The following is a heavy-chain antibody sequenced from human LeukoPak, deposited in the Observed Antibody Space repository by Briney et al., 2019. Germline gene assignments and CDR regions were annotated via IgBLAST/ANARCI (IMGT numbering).Heavy chain of an antibody. D-gene: IGHD4-17*01. J-gene: IGHJ4*02. CDR3: AKVRAMDYGYDY. CDR2: KRYDGSNK. CDR1: GFTFSSYG. V-gene: IGHV3-30*02. Sequence: PGGSLRLSCAASGFTFSSYGMHWVRQAPGKGLEWVAFKRYDGSNKYYADSVKGRFTISRDNSKNTLYLQMNSLRAEDTAVYYCAKVRAMDYGYDYWGQGTLVTVS.